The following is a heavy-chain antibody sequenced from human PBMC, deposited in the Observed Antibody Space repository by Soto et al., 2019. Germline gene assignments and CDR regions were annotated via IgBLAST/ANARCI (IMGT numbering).Heavy chain of an antibody. D-gene: IGHD3-16*01. CDR1: GYTFIRYG. V-gene: IGHV1-18*01. CDR2: ISPYNDYT. Sequence: QVQLVQSAAEVKKPGASVKVSCKASGYTFIRYGITWVRQAPGQGLEWMGWISPYNDYTIYAQKLQGRVTMTTDTSTTTPHTELRSLTSDCTAVYCCARWCYSDNTWGMLSHYGLDVWGQGTSVTVSS. J-gene: IGHJ6*02. CDR3: ARWCYSDNTWGMLSHYGLDV.